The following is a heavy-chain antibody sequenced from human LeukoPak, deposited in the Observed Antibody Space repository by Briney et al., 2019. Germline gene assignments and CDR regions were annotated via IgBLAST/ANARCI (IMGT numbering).Heavy chain of an antibody. CDR2: IYHSGST. CDR3: ARGIAAAAPRDY. D-gene: IGHD6-13*01. V-gene: IGHV4-38-2*02. Sequence: KPSETLSLTCTVSGYSISSGYYWGWIRQPPGKGLEWIGSIYHSGSTYYNPSLKSRVTISVDTSKNQFSLKLSSVTAADTAVYYCARGIAAAAPRDYWGQGTLVTVSS. J-gene: IGHJ4*02. CDR1: GYSISSGYY.